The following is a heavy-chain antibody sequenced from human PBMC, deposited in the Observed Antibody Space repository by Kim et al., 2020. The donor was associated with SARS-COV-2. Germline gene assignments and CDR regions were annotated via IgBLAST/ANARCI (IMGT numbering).Heavy chain of an antibody. CDR2: ISSSGSTI. CDR1: GFTFSDYY. CDR3: ARGPHAKITVIVVVTGCDY. J-gene: IGHJ4*02. D-gene: IGHD3-22*01. V-gene: IGHV3-11*01. Sequence: GGSLRLPCAASGFTFSDYYMSWIRQAPGKGLEWVSYISSSGSTIYYADSVKGRFTISRDNAKNSLYLQMHSLRAEDTAVYYCARGPHAKITVIVVVTGCDYWGQGTLVTVSS.